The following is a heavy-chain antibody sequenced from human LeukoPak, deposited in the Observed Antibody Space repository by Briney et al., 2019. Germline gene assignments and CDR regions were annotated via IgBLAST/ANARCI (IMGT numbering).Heavy chain of an antibody. D-gene: IGHD3-9*01. Sequence: SETLSLTCTVSGGSISSYYWSWIRQPPGKGLEWIGYIYYSGSTNYNPSLKSRVTISVDTSKNQFSLKLSSVTAADTAVYYCARGGYDILTGYYSFDYWGQGTLVTVSS. CDR3: ARGGYDILTGYYSFDY. V-gene: IGHV4-59*01. CDR2: IYYSGST. J-gene: IGHJ4*02. CDR1: GGSISSYY.